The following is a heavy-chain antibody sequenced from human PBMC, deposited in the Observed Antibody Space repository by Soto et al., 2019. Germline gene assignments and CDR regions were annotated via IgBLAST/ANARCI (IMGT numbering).Heavy chain of an antibody. CDR2: IYYSGST. CDR1: GGSISSSSYY. CDR3: ARHCPPYVWGSYRPAGAAFDI. J-gene: IGHJ3*02. D-gene: IGHD3-16*02. Sequence: QLQLQESGPGLVKPSETLSLTCTVSGGSISSSSYYWGWIRQPPGKGLEWIGSIYYSGSTYYNPSLKSRVTISVDTSKNQFSLKLSSVTAADTAVYYCARHCPPYVWGSYRPAGAAFDIWGQGTMVTVSS. V-gene: IGHV4-39*01.